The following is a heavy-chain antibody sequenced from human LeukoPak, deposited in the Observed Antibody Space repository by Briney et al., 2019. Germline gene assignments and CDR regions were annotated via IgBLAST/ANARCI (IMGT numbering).Heavy chain of an antibody. Sequence: GGSLRLSCAASGFTFDDYAMHWVWQAPGKGLEWVSGISWNSGSIGYADSVKGRFTISRDNAKNSLYLQMNSLRAEDMALYYCAKDRAYVDTGIFDYWGQGTLVTVSS. CDR3: AKDRAYVDTGIFDY. J-gene: IGHJ4*02. D-gene: IGHD5-18*01. CDR2: ISWNSGSI. V-gene: IGHV3-9*03. CDR1: GFTFDDYA.